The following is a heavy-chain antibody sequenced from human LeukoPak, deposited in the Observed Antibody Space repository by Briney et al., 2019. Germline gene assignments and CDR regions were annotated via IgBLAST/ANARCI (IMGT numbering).Heavy chain of an antibody. D-gene: IGHD6-13*01. CDR2: IYPGDSDT. CDR1: GYSFTRYW. J-gene: IGHJ2*01. CDR3: ARIAAAGTGYWYFDL. Sequence: RGESLKISCKGSGYSFTRYWLGWVRQVPGKGLEWMGIIYPGDSDTRYSPSFQGQVTISADKSISTAYLQWSSLKASDTAMYYCARIAAAGTGYWYFDLWGRGTLVTVSS. V-gene: IGHV5-51*01.